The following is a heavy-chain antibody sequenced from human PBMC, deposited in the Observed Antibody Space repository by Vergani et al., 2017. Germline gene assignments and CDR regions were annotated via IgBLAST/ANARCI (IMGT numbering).Heavy chain of an antibody. CDR3: ARDRPMVRGASDPYYFDY. V-gene: IGHV4-61*02. Sequence: QVQLQESGPGLVKPSQTLSLTCTVSGGSIRSGSYFWSWIRQPAGKGLEWVGRIYASGSTNYNPSLKSRVTISLDTSKNQFSLKLSSVTAADTAVYYCARDRPMVRGASDPYYFDYWGQGTLVTVSS. J-gene: IGHJ4*02. D-gene: IGHD3-10*01. CDR2: IYASGST. CDR1: GGSIRSGSYF.